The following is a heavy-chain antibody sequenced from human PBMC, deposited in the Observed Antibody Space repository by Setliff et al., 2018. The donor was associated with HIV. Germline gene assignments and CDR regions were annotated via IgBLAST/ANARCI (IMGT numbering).Heavy chain of an antibody. CDR2: IIPIFGTA. CDR3: ARDRYSSGWSWFDP. D-gene: IGHD6-19*01. CDR1: GGTFSSYA. J-gene: IGHJ5*02. Sequence: ASVKVSCKASGGTFSSYAISWVRQAPGQGLEWTGGIIPIFGTANYAQKFQGRVTITADESTSTAYMELSSLRSEDTAVYYCARDRYSSGWSWFDPWGQGTLVTVSS. V-gene: IGHV1-69*13.